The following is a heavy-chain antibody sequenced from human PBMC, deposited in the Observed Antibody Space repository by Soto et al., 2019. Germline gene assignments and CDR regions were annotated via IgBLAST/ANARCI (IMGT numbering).Heavy chain of an antibody. J-gene: IGHJ5*02. V-gene: IGHV1-69*13. CDR2: IIPIFGTA. Sequence: ASVKVSCKASGGTFSSYAISWVRQAPGQGLEWMGGIIPIFGTANYAQKFQGRVTITADESTSTAYMELSSLRSEDTAVYYCARDSVYGCSSTSCYPNWFDPWVQGTLVTVSS. D-gene: IGHD2-2*01. CDR3: ARDSVYGCSSTSCYPNWFDP. CDR1: GGTFSSYA.